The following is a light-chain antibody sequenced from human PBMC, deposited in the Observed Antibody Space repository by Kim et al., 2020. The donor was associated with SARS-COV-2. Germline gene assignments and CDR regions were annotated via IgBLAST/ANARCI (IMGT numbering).Light chain of an antibody. J-gene: IGKJ2*01. CDR2: GAS. CDR3: PQYNDWPPGDT. CDR1: PSVSNN. Sequence: SPGESATLSCPASPSVSNNLALFQLKPGQAPRLLIYGASTRATGTPARFSGSGSGTDFTLTVSSLQSEYFAVYYFPQYNDWPPGDTFGQGTKLEI. V-gene: IGKV3-15*01.